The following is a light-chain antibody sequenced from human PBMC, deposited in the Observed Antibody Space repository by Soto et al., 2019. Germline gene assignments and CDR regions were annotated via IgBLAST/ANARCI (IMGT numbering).Light chain of an antibody. Sequence: QSALTQPASVSGSPGQSITISCTGTPSDVGGYNYVSWYQHHPGKAPKLIIFEVSNRPSGVSNRFSGSKSGNTASLTISGLQAEDEADYYCSSYTSTSPWVFGGGTKVTVL. CDR1: PSDVGGYNY. CDR3: SSYTSTSPWV. V-gene: IGLV2-14*01. J-gene: IGLJ3*02. CDR2: EVS.